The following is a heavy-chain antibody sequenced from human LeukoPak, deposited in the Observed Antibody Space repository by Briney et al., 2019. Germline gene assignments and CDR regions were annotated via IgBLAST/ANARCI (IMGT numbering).Heavy chain of an antibody. CDR1: GGSISSYY. CDR3: ARAPGGYDILTGYQSLYLFDY. D-gene: IGHD3-9*01. V-gene: IGHV4-59*01. Sequence: PSETLSLTCTVSGGSISSYYWSWIRQPPGKGLEWIGYIYYSGSTNYNPSLKSRVTISVDTSKNQFSLKLSSVTAADTAVYYCARAPGGYDILTGYQSLYLFDYWGQGTLVIVSS. J-gene: IGHJ4*02. CDR2: IYYSGST.